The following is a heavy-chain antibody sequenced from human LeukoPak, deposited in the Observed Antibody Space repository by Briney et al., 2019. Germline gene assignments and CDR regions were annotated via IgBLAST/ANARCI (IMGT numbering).Heavy chain of an antibody. CDR1: GGSISSANYY. D-gene: IGHD4-23*01. V-gene: IGHV4-31*03. Sequence: SETLSLTCTVSGGSISSANYYWNWIRQHPGKGLEWIGSIYFTGTTHYNPSLKSRVTLSVDTSKNQFSLKLSSVTAADTAMYYCARDRDGANSNRFDPWGQGSLVTVSS. CDR2: IYFTGTT. CDR3: ARDRDGANSNRFDP. J-gene: IGHJ5*02.